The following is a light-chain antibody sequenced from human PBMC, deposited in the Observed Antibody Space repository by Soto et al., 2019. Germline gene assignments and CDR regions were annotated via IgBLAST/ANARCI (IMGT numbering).Light chain of an antibody. Sequence: DIQMTQSPSSLSASVGDRVTITCRASQGIYNYLAWYQQKPGKVPELLMYAASTLQSGVPSRFSGSASGTAFTLTISSLRPEDVATYYCQKYNSAPFTFGGGTKVEIK. CDR2: AAS. CDR3: QKYNSAPFT. J-gene: IGKJ4*01. CDR1: QGIYNY. V-gene: IGKV1-27*01.